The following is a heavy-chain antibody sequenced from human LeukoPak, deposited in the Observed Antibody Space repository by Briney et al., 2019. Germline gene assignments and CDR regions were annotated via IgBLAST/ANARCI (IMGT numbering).Heavy chain of an antibody. CDR3: AKDGRYCSGGSCYSTH. CDR1: GFTFSSYA. Sequence: GGFLRLSCAASGFTFSSYAMSWVRQAPGKGLEWVSAISGSGGSTYYADSVKGRFTISRDNSKNTLYLQMNSLRAEDTAVYYCAKDGRYCSGGSCYSTHWGQGTLVTVSS. D-gene: IGHD2-15*01. CDR2: ISGSGGST. V-gene: IGHV3-23*01. J-gene: IGHJ4*02.